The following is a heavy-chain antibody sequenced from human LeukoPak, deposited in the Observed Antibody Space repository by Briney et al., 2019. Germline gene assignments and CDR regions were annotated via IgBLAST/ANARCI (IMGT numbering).Heavy chain of an antibody. CDR1: GGSISSYY. CDR3: ARSCSSTSCYDGGFDY. V-gene: IGHV4-59*01. J-gene: IGHJ4*02. D-gene: IGHD2-2*01. Sequence: PSETLSLTCTVSGGSISSYYWSWIRQPPGKGLEWIGYIYYSGSTNYNPSLKSRVTISVDTSKNQFSLKLSSVTAADTAVYYCARSCSSTSCYDGGFDYWGQGTLVTVSS. CDR2: IYYSGST.